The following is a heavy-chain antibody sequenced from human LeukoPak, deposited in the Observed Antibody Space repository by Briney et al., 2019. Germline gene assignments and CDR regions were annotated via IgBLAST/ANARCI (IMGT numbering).Heavy chain of an antibody. CDR3: ARQGFYYGSGTDFHH. D-gene: IGHD3-10*01. CDR2: IYYSGNT. CDR1: GGSIISTDNY. J-gene: IGHJ1*01. V-gene: IGHV4-39*01. Sequence: SETLSLTCIVSGGSIISTDNYWGWIRQPPGKGLEWIGNIYYSGNTYYNPSLKSRVTISVDTSKNQFSLKLSSVTAADTAVYYCARQGFYYGSGTDFHHWGQGTLVTVSS.